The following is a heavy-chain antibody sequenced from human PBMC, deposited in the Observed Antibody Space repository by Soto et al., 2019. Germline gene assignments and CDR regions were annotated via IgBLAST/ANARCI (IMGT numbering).Heavy chain of an antibody. V-gene: IGHV3-74*03. CDR3: ARGSFRAYYQDS. CDR1: GFTLTNYW. D-gene: IGHD3-22*01. J-gene: IGHJ4*02. Sequence: EVQLVESGGELDQPGGSLRLSCAASGFTLTNYWMHWVRQVPGKGLVWVSRIHGDGERTSYADSVKGRFTTSRDNAKNTLYLQMNSLRDEDTAVYYCARGSFRAYYQDSCGQGTLVSVSS. CDR2: IHGDGERT.